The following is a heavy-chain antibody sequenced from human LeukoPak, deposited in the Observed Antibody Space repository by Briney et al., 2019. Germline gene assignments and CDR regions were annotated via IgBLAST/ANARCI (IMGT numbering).Heavy chain of an antibody. CDR3: AKGKPAAGTFDY. CDR2: IHSGGDT. Sequence: QAGGSLRLSCAASGFIVSDNYMIWVRQAPGKGLEWVSGIHSGGDTYYGDSVKGRFTISRDNSKNTLYLQMNSLRAEDTALYYCAKGKPAAGTFDYWGQGTLVTVSS. D-gene: IGHD6-13*01. J-gene: IGHJ4*02. CDR1: GFIVSDNY. V-gene: IGHV3-53*01.